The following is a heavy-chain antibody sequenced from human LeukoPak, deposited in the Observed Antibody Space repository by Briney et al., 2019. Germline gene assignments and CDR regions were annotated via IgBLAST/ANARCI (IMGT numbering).Heavy chain of an antibody. V-gene: IGHV3-30*02. CDR1: GFTFISYG. D-gene: IGHD2-15*01. CDR2: IRYDGSNK. CDR3: AKDGRVVVAATNTNLFDY. Sequence: PGGSLRLSCAASGFTFISYGMHWVRQAPGKGLEWVAFIRYDGSNKYYADSVKGRFTISRDNSKNTLYLQMNSLRAEDTAVYYCAKDGRVVVAATNTNLFDYWGQGTLVTVSS. J-gene: IGHJ4*02.